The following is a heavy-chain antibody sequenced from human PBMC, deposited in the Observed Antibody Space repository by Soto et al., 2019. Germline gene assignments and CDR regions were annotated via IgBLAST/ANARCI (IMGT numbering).Heavy chain of an antibody. CDR1: GGSIGSYY. D-gene: IGHD3-3*01. CDR2: IYYSGST. CDR3: ARYYDFWSGYHSYFDY. Sequence: TSETLSLTCTVSGGSIGSYYWSWIRQPPGRGLEWIGYIYYSGSTNYNPPLKSRVTISVDTSKNQFSLKLSSVTAADTAVYYCARYYDFWSGYHSYFDYWGQGTLVTVSS. J-gene: IGHJ4*02. V-gene: IGHV4-59*01.